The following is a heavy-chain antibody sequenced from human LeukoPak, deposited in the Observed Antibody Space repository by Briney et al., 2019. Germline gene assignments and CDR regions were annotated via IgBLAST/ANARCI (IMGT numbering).Heavy chain of an antibody. Sequence: GASVKVSCKASGYTFTSYDINWVRQATGQGLEWMGWMNPNSGNTGYAQKFQGRVTMTRNTPISTAYMELSSLRSEDTAVYYCARGLRVVVPAAFYYFDYWGQGTLVTVSS. D-gene: IGHD2-2*01. V-gene: IGHV1-8*01. CDR2: MNPNSGNT. CDR3: ARGLRVVVPAAFYYFDY. J-gene: IGHJ4*02. CDR1: GYTFTSYD.